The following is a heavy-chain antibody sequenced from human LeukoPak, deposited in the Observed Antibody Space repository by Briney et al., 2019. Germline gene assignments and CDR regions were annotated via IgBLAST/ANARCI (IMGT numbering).Heavy chain of an antibody. D-gene: IGHD6-19*01. V-gene: IGHV3-23*01. CDR2: MRGGGET. J-gene: IGHJ4*02. CDR1: GFSFSNYA. CDR3: AEANWVSNADAVW. Sequence: GGSLRLSCAASGFSFSNYAMSWVRQAPGRGREGVSSMRGGGETFYADSVNGRFTLSRDDSRNTVYLQLYNLRVEDTAIYYCAEANWVSNADAVWWGQGTQVTVSS.